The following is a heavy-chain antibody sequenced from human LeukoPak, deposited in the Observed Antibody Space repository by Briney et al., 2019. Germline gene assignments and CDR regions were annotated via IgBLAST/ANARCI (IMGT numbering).Heavy chain of an antibody. CDR3: PRGDLLGYDSSGCYFDY. CDR1: GLTFRRYC. D-gene: IGHD3-22*01. CDR2: ISPDGSTT. J-gene: IGHJ4*02. Sequence: PGGPLRLSCAASGLTFRRYCMHWVRHAPGKGLMWVSRISPDGSTTLYADSVKGRFTISRDNPKNSLYLQMNSLRAKDKPVYKGPRGDLLGYDSSGCYFDYWGQGTLVTVSS. V-gene: IGHV3-74*03.